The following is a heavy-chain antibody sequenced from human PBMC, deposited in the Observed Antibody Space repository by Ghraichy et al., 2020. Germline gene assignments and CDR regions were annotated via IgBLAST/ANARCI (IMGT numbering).Heavy chain of an antibody. J-gene: IGHJ4*02. CDR3: VRHFEDIEKSSSSGFDK. D-gene: IGHD6-25*01. Sequence: ISCQGSGYRFSNYWISWVRQMPGKGLEWMGRIDPDDSYTDYSPAFQGHVTMSVDKSTRTAYVQWSSLKAADSAMYYCVRHFEDIEKSSSSGFDKWGQGTLVTV. CDR2: IDPDDSYT. V-gene: IGHV5-10-1*01. CDR1: GYRFSNYW.